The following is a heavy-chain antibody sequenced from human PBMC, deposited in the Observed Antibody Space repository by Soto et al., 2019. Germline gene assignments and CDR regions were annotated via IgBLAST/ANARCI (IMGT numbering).Heavy chain of an antibody. V-gene: IGHV5-51*01. J-gene: IGHJ6*02. CDR1: GYSFTNYW. D-gene: IGHD1-26*01. CDR3: VSGSRSPNYYYPMDV. Sequence: PGESLKISCKGSGYSFTNYWIGWVRQMPGKGLEWVGIIYPANSGTRYSPSFQGQVTISADKSITTAYLQWSGLKASDTAMYFCVSGSRSPNYYYPMDVWGQGTTVTVSS. CDR2: IYPANSGT.